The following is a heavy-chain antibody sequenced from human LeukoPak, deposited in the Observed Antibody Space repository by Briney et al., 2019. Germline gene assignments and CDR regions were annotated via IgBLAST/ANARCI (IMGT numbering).Heavy chain of an antibody. CDR1: GGSISSYY. CDR3: ARGGRYDFWSGYYGFDP. V-gene: IGHV4-4*07. D-gene: IGHD3-3*01. Sequence: SETLSLTCTVSGGSISSYYWSWIRQPAGKGLEWIGRICTSGSTNYNPSLKSRVTMSVDTSKNQFSLKLSSVTAADTAVYYCARGGRYDFWSGYYGFDPWGQGTLVTVSS. CDR2: ICTSGST. J-gene: IGHJ5*02.